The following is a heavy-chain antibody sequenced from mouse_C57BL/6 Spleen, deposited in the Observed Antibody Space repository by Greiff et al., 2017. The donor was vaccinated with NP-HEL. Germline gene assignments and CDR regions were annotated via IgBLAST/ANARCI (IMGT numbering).Heavy chain of an antibody. Sequence: EVKLVESGGGLVKPGGSLKLSCAASGFTFSSYAMSWVRQTPEKRLEWVATISDGGSYTYYPDNVKGRFTISRDNAKNNLYLQMSHLKSEDTAMYYCARVRDYGSRGTGAMDYWGQGTSVTVSS. D-gene: IGHD1-1*01. CDR3: ARVRDYGSRGTGAMDY. CDR2: ISDGGSYT. CDR1: GFTFSSYA. V-gene: IGHV5-4*03. J-gene: IGHJ4*01.